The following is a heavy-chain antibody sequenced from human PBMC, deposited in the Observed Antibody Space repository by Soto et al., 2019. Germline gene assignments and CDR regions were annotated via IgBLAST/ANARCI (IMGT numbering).Heavy chain of an antibody. CDR2: IIPILGIA. CDR3: ARSSGYDFAYFDY. V-gene: IGHV1-69*02. Sequence: QVQLVQSGAEVKKPGSSVKVSCKASGGTFSSYTIRWVRQAPGQGLEWMGRIIPILGIANYAQKFQGRVTITADKSTSTAYMELSSLRSEDTAVYYCARSSGYDFAYFDYWGQGTLVTVSS. CDR1: GGTFSSYT. J-gene: IGHJ4*02. D-gene: IGHD5-12*01.